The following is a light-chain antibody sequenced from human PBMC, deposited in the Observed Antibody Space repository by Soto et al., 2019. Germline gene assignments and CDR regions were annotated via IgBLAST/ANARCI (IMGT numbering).Light chain of an antibody. CDR2: DAS. CDR3: QQYNSYWGT. V-gene: IGKV1-5*01. Sequence: DIPMTQSPSTLSSSVGDRVTITCRASQSISNWLAWYQQKQGKAPKLLIYDASSLESGVPSRFSGSGSGTEFTLTISSLQPDDFATYYCQQYNSYWGTFGQGTKVEIK. CDR1: QSISNW. J-gene: IGKJ1*01.